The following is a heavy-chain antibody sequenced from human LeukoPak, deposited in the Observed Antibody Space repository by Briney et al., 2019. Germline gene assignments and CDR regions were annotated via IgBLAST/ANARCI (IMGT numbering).Heavy chain of an antibody. CDR2: IYHSGST. CDR3: ARVRYSGYGALTSAATRWATYYFDY. J-gene: IGHJ4*02. CDR1: GYSISSGYY. D-gene: IGHD5-12*01. V-gene: IGHV4-38-2*02. Sequence: SETVSLTCTVSGYSISSGYYWGWIRQPPGKGLEWIGSIYHSGSTYYNPSLKSRVTISVDTSKNQFSLKLSSVTAADTAVYYCARVRYSGYGALTSAATRWATYYFDYWGQGTLVTVSS.